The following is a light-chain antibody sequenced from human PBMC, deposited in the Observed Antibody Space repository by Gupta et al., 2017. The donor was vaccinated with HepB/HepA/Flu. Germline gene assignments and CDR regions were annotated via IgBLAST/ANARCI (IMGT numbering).Light chain of an antibody. J-gene: IGKJ2*01. CDR3: QQYGSSPQPT. V-gene: IGKV3-20*01. CDR2: GAS. Sequence: EIVLTQSPGTLSLSPGERATLSCRASQSVSSSYLAWYQQKPGQAPRLLIYGASSRATGIPDRFSGSGSGTDFTLTISRLEPEDFAVYYCQQYGSSPQPTFGQGTKPEIK. CDR1: QSVSSSY.